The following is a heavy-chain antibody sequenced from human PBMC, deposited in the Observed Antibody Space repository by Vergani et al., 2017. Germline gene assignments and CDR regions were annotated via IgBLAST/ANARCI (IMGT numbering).Heavy chain of an antibody. CDR2: IGYDGRIK. Sequence: QVQLVETGGGVVQPGGSLRLYCATSGFSFNTYGAHWVRQAPGKELEWVAFIGYDGRIKYNVDSVKGRFTISRDTSKKTLSLQMRSLRADDTAVYYCAKDGRENSDDGYFDYWGQGTLVTVSS. CDR3: AKDGRENSDDGYFDY. V-gene: IGHV3-30*02. CDR1: GFSFNTYG. J-gene: IGHJ4*02. D-gene: IGHD1-26*01.